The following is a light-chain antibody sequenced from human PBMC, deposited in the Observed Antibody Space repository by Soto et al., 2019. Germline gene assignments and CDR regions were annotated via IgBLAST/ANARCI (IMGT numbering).Light chain of an antibody. Sequence: EIVLTQSPGTLSLSPGERATLSCRASQSVSSSYLAWYQQKPGQAPRLLIYRASSMPTGIPDRCSGSGSGTDFTLTISRLEPEDFAVYYCQQSGSSPYTFCQGTKLEIK. J-gene: IGKJ2*01. CDR2: RAS. CDR1: QSVSSSY. CDR3: QQSGSSPYT. V-gene: IGKV3-20*01.